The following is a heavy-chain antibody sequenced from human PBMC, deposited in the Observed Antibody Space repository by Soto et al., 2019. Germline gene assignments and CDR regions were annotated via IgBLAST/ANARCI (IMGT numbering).Heavy chain of an antibody. Sequence: GGSLRLSCAASGFIFNMYWMHWVRQSPGKGLVWISRIYNDGTYSDYADSVRGRFTISRDNVNDTLYLQMNNLRAEDSGLYYCTRGPRPISTGTGAYWGQGTQVPVSS. CDR1: GFIFNMYW. J-gene: IGHJ4*02. V-gene: IGHV3-74*01. CDR3: TRGPRPISTGTGAY. CDR2: IYNDGTYS. D-gene: IGHD3-10*01.